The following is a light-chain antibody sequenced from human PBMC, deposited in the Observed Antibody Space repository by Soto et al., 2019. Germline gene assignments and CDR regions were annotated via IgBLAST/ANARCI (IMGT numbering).Light chain of an antibody. CDR3: QQRTT. CDR2: DAS. CDR1: QSVSSY. Sequence: EIVLPQSPAALSLSPGERATLSCRASQSVSSYLAWYQQKPGRAPRLLIYDASNRATGIPARFSGSGSGTDFTLTISSLEPEDFAVYYCQQRTTFGQGTKVDIK. V-gene: IGKV3-11*01. J-gene: IGKJ1*01.